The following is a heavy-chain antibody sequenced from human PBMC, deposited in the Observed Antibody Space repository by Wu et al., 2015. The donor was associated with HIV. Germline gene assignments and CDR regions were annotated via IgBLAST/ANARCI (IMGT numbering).Heavy chain of an antibody. CDR1: GGTFSSYA. CDR2: IIPIFGTA. Sequence: QVQLVQSGAEVKKPGSSVKVSCKASGGTFSSYAISWVRQAPGQGLEWMGGIIPIFGTANYAQKFQGRVTITADESTSTAYMELSSLRSEDTAVYYCARGLYSSSSLQSLDYYYYXMDVWGKGTTVTVSS. V-gene: IGHV1-69*01. CDR3: ARGLYSSSSLQSLDYYYYXMDV. D-gene: IGHD6-6*01. J-gene: IGHJ6*03.